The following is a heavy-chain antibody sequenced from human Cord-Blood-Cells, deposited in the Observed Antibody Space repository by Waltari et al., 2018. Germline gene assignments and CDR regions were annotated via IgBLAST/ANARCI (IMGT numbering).Heavy chain of an antibody. CDR1: GYTLTELS. CDR3: ATVTPYCSGGSCYSRNWFDP. D-gene: IGHD2-15*01. CDR2: FDPEDGET. J-gene: IGHJ5*02. Sequence: QVQLVQSGAEVKKPGASVKVSCKVSGYTLTELSMHWVRQAPGKGLEWMGVFDPEDGETIYAQKFQGRVTMTEDTSTDTAYMELSSLRSEDTAVYYCATVTPYCSGGSCYSRNWFDPWGQGTLVTVSS. V-gene: IGHV1-24*01.